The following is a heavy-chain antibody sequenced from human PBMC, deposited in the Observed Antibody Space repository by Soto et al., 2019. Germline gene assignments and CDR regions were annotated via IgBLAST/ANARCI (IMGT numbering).Heavy chain of an antibody. CDR1: GFKFSRYG. D-gene: IGHD2-15*01. Sequence: QVQLVESGGGVAQPGRSQRLSCIASGFKFSRYGMHWVRQAAGKGLEWVAVIWDDGSKKFYADSVKGRFTISRDNSKNTLSLQMDSLRAEDAAVYYCARDEGYCSGGRCYSLGFDRWGQGTMVTVSS. CDR2: IWDDGSKK. CDR3: ARDEGYCSGGRCYSLGFDR. J-gene: IGHJ4*02. V-gene: IGHV3-33*01.